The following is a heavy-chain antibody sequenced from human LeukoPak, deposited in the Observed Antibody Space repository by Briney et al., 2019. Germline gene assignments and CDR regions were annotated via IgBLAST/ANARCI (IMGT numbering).Heavy chain of an antibody. CDR1: GYTFTGYY. V-gene: IGHV1-2*02. J-gene: IGHJ6*02. D-gene: IGHD3-10*01. CDR3: ARSGMYTNQYGMDV. CDR2: INPNSGGT. Sequence: ASVKVSCKASGYTFTGYYMHWVRQAPGQGLEWMGWINPNSGGTNYAQKFQGRVTMIRDTSISTAYMELSRLRSDDTAVYYCARSGMYTNQYGMDVWGQGTTVTVSS.